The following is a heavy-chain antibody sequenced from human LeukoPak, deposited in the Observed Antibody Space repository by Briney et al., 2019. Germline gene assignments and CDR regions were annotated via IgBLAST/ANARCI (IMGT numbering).Heavy chain of an antibody. D-gene: IGHD4-23*01. CDR3: ARGDYGGGFDY. CDR1: GYSFTSYG. Sequence: ASVKVSCKASGYSFTSYGITWVRQAPGQGLEWMGWISSYNGDTKYAQKVEGRVTVTTDTSTSTAYMELRSLSLDDTAVYYCARGDYGGGFDYWGQGTLVTVSS. V-gene: IGHV1-18*01. CDR2: ISSYNGDT. J-gene: IGHJ4*02.